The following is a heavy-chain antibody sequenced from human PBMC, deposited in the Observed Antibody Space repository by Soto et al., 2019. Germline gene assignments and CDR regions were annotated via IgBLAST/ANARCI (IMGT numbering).Heavy chain of an antibody. J-gene: IGHJ4*02. D-gene: IGHD2-8*01. Sequence: SETLSLTCTVSGGSVSNGMYYWSWIRQPPGKGPEWIGNVYFTGTTIYNPSLKSRVTMSVDTYKDQFFLKLTSVTAADTAVYYCARYCNNSDRRHLYYFDYWGLGTLVTVSS. V-gene: IGHV4-61*01. CDR1: GGSVSNGMYY. CDR2: VYFTGTT. CDR3: ARYCNNSDRRHLYYFDY.